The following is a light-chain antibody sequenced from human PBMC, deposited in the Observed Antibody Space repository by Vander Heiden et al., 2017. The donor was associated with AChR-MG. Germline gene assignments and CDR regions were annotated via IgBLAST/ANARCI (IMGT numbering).Light chain of an antibody. CDR1: SSDVGSYNL. CDR2: EVS. CDR3: CSYAGSSTLV. J-gene: IGLJ2*01. V-gene: IGLV2-23*02. Sequence: QSALTQPASVSGSPGQSITISCTGTSSDVGSYNLVSWYQQQPGKAPKLMIDEVSKRPSGVSNRFSGSKSGNTASLTISGLQAEDEADYYCCSYAGSSTLVFGGGTKLTVL.